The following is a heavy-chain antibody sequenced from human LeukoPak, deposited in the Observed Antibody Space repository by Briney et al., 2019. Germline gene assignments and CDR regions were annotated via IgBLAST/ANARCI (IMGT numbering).Heavy chain of an antibody. D-gene: IGHD3-10*01. J-gene: IGHJ4*02. CDR1: GFTFSNAW. Sequence: GGSLRLSCAASGFTFSNAWMSWVRQAPGKGLEWVGRIKSKTDGGTTDYAAPVKGRFTISRDDSKNTLYLQMNSLKTEDTAVYYCTTDPGGHYGSGSYYSGDYWGQGTLVTVSS. CDR3: TTDPGGHYGSGSYYSGDY. CDR2: IKSKTDGGTT. V-gene: IGHV3-15*01.